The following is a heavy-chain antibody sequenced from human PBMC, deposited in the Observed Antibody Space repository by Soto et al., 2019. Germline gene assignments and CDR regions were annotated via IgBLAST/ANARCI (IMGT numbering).Heavy chain of an antibody. CDR3: AKDPCPYRSGGSCYAFDI. CDR2: ISGSGGST. Sequence: GGSLRLSCAASGFTFSSYAMSWVRQAPGKGLEWVSAISGSGGSTYYADSVKGRFTISRDNSNKSLYLQMNSLRAEDTAVYYSAKDPCPYRSGGSCYAFDIWGQGTMVNVS. D-gene: IGHD2-15*01. V-gene: IGHV3-23*01. CDR1: GFTFSSYA. J-gene: IGHJ3*02.